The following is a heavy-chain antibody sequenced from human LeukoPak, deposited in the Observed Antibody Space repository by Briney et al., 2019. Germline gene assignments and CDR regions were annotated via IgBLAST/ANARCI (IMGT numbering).Heavy chain of an antibody. Sequence: ATVKVSCKASGYTFTGYYMHWVRQAPGQGLEWMGRINPNSGGTNYAQKFQGRVAMTRDTSISTAYMELSRLRSDDTAVYYCARAGYLGYYFDYWGQGTLVTVSS. CDR1: GYTFTGYY. CDR2: INPNSGGT. D-gene: IGHD3-22*01. CDR3: ARAGYLGYYFDY. J-gene: IGHJ4*02. V-gene: IGHV1-2*06.